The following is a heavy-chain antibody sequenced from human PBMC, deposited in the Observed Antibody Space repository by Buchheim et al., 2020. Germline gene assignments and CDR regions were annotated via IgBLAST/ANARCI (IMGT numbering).Heavy chain of an antibody. V-gene: IGHV3-30-3*01. CDR3: ARESAQQTLDY. J-gene: IGHJ4*02. D-gene: IGHD6-13*01. Sequence: QVQLVESGGGVVQPGRSLRLSCAASGFTFSSYAMHWVRQAPGKGLEWVAVISYDGSNKYYADSVKGRFTISRDNSKNTLYLQMNSLRAEDTAVYYCARESAQQTLDYWGQGTL. CDR1: GFTFSSYA. CDR2: ISYDGSNK.